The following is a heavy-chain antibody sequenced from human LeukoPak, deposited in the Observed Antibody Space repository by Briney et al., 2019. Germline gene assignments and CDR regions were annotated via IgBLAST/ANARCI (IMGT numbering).Heavy chain of an antibody. D-gene: IGHD5-24*01. Sequence: ASVKVSCKASGYTFTSYGISWVRQAPGQGLEWMGWISAYNGNTNYAQKLQGRVTMTTDTSTSTAYMELSSLRSDDTAVYYCVRAMAPLDTFNYQYAMDVWGQGTMVTVSS. CDR2: ISAYNGNT. CDR1: GYTFTSYG. J-gene: IGHJ6*02. V-gene: IGHV1-18*01. CDR3: VRAMAPLDTFNYQYAMDV.